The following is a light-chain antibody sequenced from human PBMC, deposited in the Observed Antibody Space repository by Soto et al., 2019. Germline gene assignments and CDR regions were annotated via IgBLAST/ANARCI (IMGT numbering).Light chain of an antibody. Sequence: QSVLTQPPSVSGAPGQRVTISCTGSSSNIGTGYDVHWYQQLPGTAPKLLIYGNNNRPSGVPDRFSGSKSGTSASLAITGLQAEDEADYDCQSYDSSLNGVVFGGGTKLTVL. CDR1: SSNIGTGYD. J-gene: IGLJ2*01. CDR3: QSYDSSLNGVV. V-gene: IGLV1-40*01. CDR2: GNN.